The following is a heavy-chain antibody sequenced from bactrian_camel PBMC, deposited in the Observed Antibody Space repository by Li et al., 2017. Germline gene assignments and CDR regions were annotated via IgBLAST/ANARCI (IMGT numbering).Heavy chain of an antibody. CDR3: AADVGSMSDNCQPNY. V-gene: IGHV3S54*01. J-gene: IGHJ4*01. CDR1: GNLYNLNC. Sequence: HVQLVESGGGSVQPGGSLRLSCAASGNLYNLNCLGWFRQAPGMEREQVAAFIYTFHRTTRYADSVKGRFTISRDDAKNTMYLQMNNLQPEDTAMYYCAADVGSMSDNCQPNYWGQGTQVTVS. CDR2: IYTFHRTT.